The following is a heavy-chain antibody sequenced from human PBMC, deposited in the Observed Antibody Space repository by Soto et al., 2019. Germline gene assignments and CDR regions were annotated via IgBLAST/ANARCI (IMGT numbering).Heavy chain of an antibody. CDR3: AREQVILGTYGMDV. V-gene: IGHV1-69*08. CDR2: IIPIIGIA. Sequence: QVQLVQSGAEVKKPGSSVKVSCKASGGTFSSYTISWVRQAPGQRLEWMGRIIPIIGIADYAQNFQGRVTITADKSTSTAYMELSSLRSEDTVVYYCAREQVILGTYGMDVWGQGTTVTVSS. CDR1: GGTFSSYT. D-gene: IGHD2-15*01. J-gene: IGHJ6*02.